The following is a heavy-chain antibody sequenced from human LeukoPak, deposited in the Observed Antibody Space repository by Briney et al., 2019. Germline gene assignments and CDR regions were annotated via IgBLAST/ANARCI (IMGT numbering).Heavy chain of an antibody. CDR3: ASTIFGVVTNPYDAFDI. CDR2: IIPIFGTA. J-gene: IGHJ3*02. V-gene: IGHV1-69*05. Sequence: ASVKVSCKASGYTFTGYYMHWVRQAPGQGLEWMGGIIPIFGTANYAQKFQGRVTITTDESTSTAYMELSSLRSEDTAVYYCASTIFGVVTNPYDAFDIWGQGTMVTVSS. CDR1: GYTFTGYY. D-gene: IGHD3-3*01.